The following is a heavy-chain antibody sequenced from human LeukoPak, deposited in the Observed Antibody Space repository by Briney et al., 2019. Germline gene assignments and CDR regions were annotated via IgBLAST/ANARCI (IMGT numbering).Heavy chain of an antibody. CDR1: GFTFSSYA. J-gene: IGHJ4*02. CDR3: AKDLGSYSGYDWKRIAAAGTIDY. V-gene: IGHV3-23*01. CDR2: ISGSGGST. Sequence: GGSLRLSCAASGFTFSSYAMSWVRQAPGKGLEWVSAISGSGGSTYYADSVKGRFTISRDNSKNTLYLQMNSLRAEDTAVYYCAKDLGSYSGYDWKRIAAAGTIDYWGQGTLVTVSS. D-gene: IGHD5-12*01.